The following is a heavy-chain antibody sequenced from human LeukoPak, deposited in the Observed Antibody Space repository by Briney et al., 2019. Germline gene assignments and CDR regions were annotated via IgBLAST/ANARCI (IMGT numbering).Heavy chain of an antibody. CDR2: IYYSGST. CDR1: GGSISSGGYY. CDR3: ARDPRAALTYFDY. J-gene: IGHJ4*02. Sequence: TLSLTCTVSGGSISSGGYYWSWIRQHPGKGLEWIGYIYYSGSTYYNPSLKSRVTISVDTSKNQFSLKLSSVTAADTAVYYCARDPRAALTYFDYWGQGTLVTVSS. D-gene: IGHD6-6*01. V-gene: IGHV4-31*03.